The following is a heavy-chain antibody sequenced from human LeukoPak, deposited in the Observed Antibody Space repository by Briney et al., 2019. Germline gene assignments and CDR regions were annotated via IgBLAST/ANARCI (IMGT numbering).Heavy chain of an antibody. CDR2: IYSGGST. Sequence: GGSLRPSCAASGFSVSTNYMSWVRQAPGKGLEWVSVIYSGGSTYCADSVKGRFTISRDTSENSLYLQMNSLRAEDTAVYYCARENPYYYDSSGYHDYWGQGTLVTVSS. D-gene: IGHD3-22*01. CDR3: ARENPYYYDSSGYHDY. V-gene: IGHV3-66*01. CDR1: GFSVSTNY. J-gene: IGHJ4*02.